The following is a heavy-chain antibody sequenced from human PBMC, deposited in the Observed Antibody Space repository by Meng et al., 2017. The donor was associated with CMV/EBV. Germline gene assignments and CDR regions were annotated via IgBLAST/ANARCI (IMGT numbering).Heavy chain of an antibody. V-gene: IGHV1-46*01. CDR3: ARGDKRSYWGY. D-gene: IGHD1-26*01. CDR2: INPSGGST. J-gene: IGHJ4*02. Sequence: SCKAAGYTFSSYYIHWVRRAPGEGLKGMGIINPSGGSTSYAQKFQSRVTMTRDTSTSTVYMELSSVRAEDTAVYYCARGDKRSYWGYWGQGTLVTVSS. CDR1: GYTFSSYY.